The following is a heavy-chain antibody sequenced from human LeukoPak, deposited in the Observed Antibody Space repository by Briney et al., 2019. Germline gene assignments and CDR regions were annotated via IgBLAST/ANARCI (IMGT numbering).Heavy chain of an antibody. D-gene: IGHD3-3*01. CDR1: GDSISSGGHY. CDR2: IYYTGST. V-gene: IGHV4-31*03. J-gene: IGHJ6*02. Sequence: SETLSLTCTVSGDSISSGGHYWSWIRHHTGNGLEWTGYIYYTGSTYYNPSLKSRVTISVDKSKILFSPKLSSVTAADTAIYYCARDRVVGDRTGNVDVWGQGTTVTVSS. CDR3: ARDRVVGDRTGNVDV.